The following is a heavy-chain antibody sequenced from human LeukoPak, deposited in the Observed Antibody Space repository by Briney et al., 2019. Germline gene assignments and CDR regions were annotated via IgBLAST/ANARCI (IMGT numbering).Heavy chain of an antibody. D-gene: IGHD2-15*01. CDR2: IYPADSNT. V-gene: IGHV5-51*01. Sequence: GESLKISCQVSEHRISNYWIGWVRQMPGKGLEWMGIIYPADSNTRYSPSFQGQVTISVDKSISTAYLQWSSLKASDTAVYYCATGRYCSGGTCYSSLDFWGQGTLVTVSS. CDR3: ATGRYCSGGTCYSSLDF. CDR1: EHRISNYW. J-gene: IGHJ4*02.